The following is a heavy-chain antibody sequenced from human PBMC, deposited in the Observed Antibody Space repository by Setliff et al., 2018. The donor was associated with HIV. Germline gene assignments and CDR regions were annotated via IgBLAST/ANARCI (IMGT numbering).Heavy chain of an antibody. Sequence: SETLSLTCTVSGDSISSYYWTWIRQSPGKGLEWIGNIYYSGSTNFNPSLKGRVTMSLDTSKTQFSLKLNSVTAADTAVYYCARGNPDYDILTGYWSHYFDYWGQGTLVTVSS. V-gene: IGHV4-59*01. D-gene: IGHD3-9*01. CDR1: GDSISSYY. CDR2: IYYSGST. J-gene: IGHJ4*02. CDR3: ARGNPDYDILTGYWSHYFDY.